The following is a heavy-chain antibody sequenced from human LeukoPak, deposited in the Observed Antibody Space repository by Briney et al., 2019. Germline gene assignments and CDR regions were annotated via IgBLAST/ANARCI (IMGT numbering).Heavy chain of an antibody. Sequence: GSLRLSCAASGFTFSTYNMNWVRQAPGKGLEWVSHITSSSSNIYYADSVRGRFTISRDNAKNALYLQMNSLRDEDTAVYYCATSGNYYPEYWGQGTLVTVSS. V-gene: IGHV3-48*02. CDR3: ATSGNYYPEY. J-gene: IGHJ4*02. CDR1: GFTFSTYN. D-gene: IGHD1-26*01. CDR2: ITSSSSNI.